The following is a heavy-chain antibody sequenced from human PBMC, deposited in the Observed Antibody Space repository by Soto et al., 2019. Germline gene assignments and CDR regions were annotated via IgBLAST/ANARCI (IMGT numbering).Heavy chain of an antibody. J-gene: IGHJ3*02. CDR1: GYTLTELS. CDR2: FDPEDGET. CDR3: ATWAHGDYDYIWGSYRHDAFDI. Sequence: ASVKVSCKVSGYTLTELSMHWVRQAPGKGLEWMGGFDPEDGETIYAQKFQGRVTMTEDTSTDTAYMELSSLRSEDTAVYYCATWAHGDYDYIWGSYRHDAFDIWG. V-gene: IGHV1-24*01. D-gene: IGHD3-16*02.